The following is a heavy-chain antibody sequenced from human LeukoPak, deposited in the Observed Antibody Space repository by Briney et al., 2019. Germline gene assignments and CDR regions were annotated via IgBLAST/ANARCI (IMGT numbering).Heavy chain of an antibody. D-gene: IGHD1-26*01. CDR2: ISSSSSYI. J-gene: IGHJ4*02. Sequence: GGSLRLSCAASGFTFSSYSMNWVRQAPGKGLEWVSSISSSSSYIYYADSVKGRFTISRDNAKNSLYLQMNSLRAEDTAVYYCAKAKWELFYFDYWGQGTLVTVSS. V-gene: IGHV3-21*01. CDR1: GFTFSSYS. CDR3: AKAKWELFYFDY.